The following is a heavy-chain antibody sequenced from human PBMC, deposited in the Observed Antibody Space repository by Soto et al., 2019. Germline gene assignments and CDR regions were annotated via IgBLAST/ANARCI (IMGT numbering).Heavy chain of an antibody. D-gene: IGHD5-18*01. V-gene: IGHV3-33*01. CDR3: ARADGYGYDFDY. CDR1: GFTFSSYG. J-gene: IGHJ4*02. CDR2: IWYDGSNK. Sequence: GGSLRLSCAASGFTFSSYGMHWARQAPGKGLEWVAVIWYDGSNKYYADSVKGRFTISRDNSKNTLYLQMNSLRAEDTAVYYCARADGYGYDFDYWGQGTLVTVSS.